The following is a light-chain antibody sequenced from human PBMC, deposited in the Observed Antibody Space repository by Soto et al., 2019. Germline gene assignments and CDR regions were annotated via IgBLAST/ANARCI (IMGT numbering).Light chain of an antibody. V-gene: IGKV1-39*01. Sequence: DIPMTQSPSSLSASVGDRVTITCRASQSISSSLNWYQQKPGKAPKLLIYAASTLQSWVPSRFSGSGSGTDFTLTISSLQPEDFATYYCQQSYTTPSITFGHGTRLEIK. J-gene: IGKJ5*01. CDR1: QSISSS. CDR2: AAS. CDR3: QQSYTTPSIT.